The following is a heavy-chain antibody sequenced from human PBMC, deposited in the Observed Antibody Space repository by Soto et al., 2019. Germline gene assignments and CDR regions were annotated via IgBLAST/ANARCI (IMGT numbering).Heavy chain of an antibody. V-gene: IGHV3-48*03. CDR3: ASLEMATMQG. Sequence: EVQLVESGGGLVQAGGSLRLSCAASGFTFSSYEMNWVRQAPGKGLEWVSYIRSSDSAIYYADSVKGRFTISRDNAKNSLYLQMNSLRAEDTAVYYCASLEMATMQGWGQGTLVTVSS. J-gene: IGHJ4*02. D-gene: IGHD3-3*01. CDR1: GFTFSSYE. CDR2: IRSSDSAI.